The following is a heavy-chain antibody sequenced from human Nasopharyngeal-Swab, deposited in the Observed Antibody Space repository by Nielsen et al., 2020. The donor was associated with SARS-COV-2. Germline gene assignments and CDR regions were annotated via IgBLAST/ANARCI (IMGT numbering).Heavy chain of an antibody. V-gene: IGHV4-31*03. CDR2: IYYSGST. CDR3: AREHSKYYYYYGMDV. Sequence: SETLSLTCTVSGGSISSGGYYWSWIRQHPGKGLEWIGYIYYSGSTYYNPSLKSRVTISVDTSKNQFSLKLSSVTAADTAVYYCAREHSKYYYYYGMDVWGQGTAVTVSS. J-gene: IGHJ6*02. D-gene: IGHD4-11*01. CDR1: GGSISSGGYY.